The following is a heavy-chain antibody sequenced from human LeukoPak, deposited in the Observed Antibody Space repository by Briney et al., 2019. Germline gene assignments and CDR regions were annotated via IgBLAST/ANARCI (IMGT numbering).Heavy chain of an antibody. D-gene: IGHD3-16*02. V-gene: IGHV4-61*02. CDR3: ARERRFNYDYVWGSYQDPPDYYDSSGDYYFDY. J-gene: IGHJ4*02. CDR2: IYTSGST. Sequence: KSSETLSLTCTVSGGSISSGSYYWSWIRQPAGKGLEWIGRIYTSGSTNYNPSLKSRVTISVDTSKNQFSLKLSSVTAADTAVYYCARERRFNYDYVWGSYQDPPDYYDSSGDYYFDYWGQGTLVTVSS. CDR1: GGSISSGSYY.